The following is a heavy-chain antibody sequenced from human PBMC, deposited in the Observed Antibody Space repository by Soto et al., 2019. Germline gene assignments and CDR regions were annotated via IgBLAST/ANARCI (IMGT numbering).Heavy chain of an antibody. Sequence: NPSETLSLTCTVSGGSISTYYWSWIRQPPGKGLEWIGYIYYSGSANYNPSLKGRVTISVDTSKNQFSLKLRSVTAADTAVYYCARVGGVAARTFDYWGQGTLVTVSS. J-gene: IGHJ4*02. D-gene: IGHD6-6*01. V-gene: IGHV4-59*01. CDR1: GGSISTYY. CDR3: ARVGGVAARTFDY. CDR2: IYYSGSA.